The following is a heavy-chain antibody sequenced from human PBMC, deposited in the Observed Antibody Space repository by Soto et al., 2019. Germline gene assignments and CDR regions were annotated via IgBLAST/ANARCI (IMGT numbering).Heavy chain of an antibody. V-gene: IGHV3-21*01. Sequence: GGSLRLSCVGSGFTFSTYSINWVRQAPGKGLEWVSSISSRSDICYADSVKGRFTISRDNAKNSVSLQMNSLRAEDTAVYYCAREYSAWPLAYGLDVWGQGTTVTVCS. CDR2: ISSRSDI. D-gene: IGHD5-12*01. CDR3: AREYSAWPLAYGLDV. CDR1: GFTFSTYS. J-gene: IGHJ6*02.